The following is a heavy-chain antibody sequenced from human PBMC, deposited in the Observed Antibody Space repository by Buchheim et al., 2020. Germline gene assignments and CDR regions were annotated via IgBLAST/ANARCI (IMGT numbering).Heavy chain of an antibody. D-gene: IGHD3-10*01. V-gene: IGHV3-30*18. CDR1: GFTFSSYG. Sequence: QVQLVESGGGVVQPGRSLRLSCAASGFTFSSYGMHWVRQAPGKGLEWVAVISYDGSNKYYADSVKGRFTISRDNSKNTLYLQMNSLRAEDTAVYYCAKGGLLWFGELSDNWGQGTL. CDR3: AKGGLLWFGELSDN. J-gene: IGHJ4*02. CDR2: ISYDGSNK.